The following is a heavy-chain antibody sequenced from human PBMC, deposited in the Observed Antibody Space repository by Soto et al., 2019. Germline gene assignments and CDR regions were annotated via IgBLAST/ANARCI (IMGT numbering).Heavy chain of an antibody. CDR2: ISWNSGSI. D-gene: IGHD3-9*01. CDR1: GFTFDDYA. CDR3: AKSNYDILTGPHYYYYYMDV. V-gene: IGHV3-9*01. Sequence: PGGSLRLSCAASGFTFDDYAMHWVRQAPGKGLEWVSGISWNSGSIGYADSVKGRFTISRDNAKNSLYLQMNSLRAEDTALYYCAKSNYDILTGPHYYYYYMDVWGKGTTVTVPS. J-gene: IGHJ6*03.